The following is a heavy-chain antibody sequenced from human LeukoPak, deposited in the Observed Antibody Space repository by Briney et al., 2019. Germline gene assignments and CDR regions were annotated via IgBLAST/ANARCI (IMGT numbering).Heavy chain of an antibody. CDR1: GGTFSSYV. J-gene: IGHJ4*02. CDR3: SRDRTHYYESSGYYSRWEY. V-gene: IGHV1-69*13. CDR2: IIPMFGTA. Sequence: ASVKVSCKASGGTFSSYVISWVRQAPAQGLEWMGGIIPMFGTANHPPMLQDRVTITADESTSTAYMEPSSLRSEDTAMYYCSRDRTHYYESSGYYSRWEYWGQGTLVTVSS. D-gene: IGHD3-22*01.